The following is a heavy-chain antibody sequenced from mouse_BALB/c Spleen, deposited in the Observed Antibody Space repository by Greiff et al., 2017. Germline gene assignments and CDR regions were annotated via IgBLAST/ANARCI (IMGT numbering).Heavy chain of an antibody. CDR2: IYPSDSYT. J-gene: IGHJ4*01. Sequence: VQLQQPGAELVRPGASVKLSCKASGYTFTSYWINWVKQRPGQGLEWIGNIYPSDSYTNYNQKFKDKATLTVDKSSSTAYMQLSSPTSEDSAVYYCARSGDLLSNAMDYWGQGTSVTVSS. CDR3: ARSGDLLSNAMDY. CDR1: GYTFTSYW. D-gene: IGHD2-10*01. V-gene: IGHV1-69*02.